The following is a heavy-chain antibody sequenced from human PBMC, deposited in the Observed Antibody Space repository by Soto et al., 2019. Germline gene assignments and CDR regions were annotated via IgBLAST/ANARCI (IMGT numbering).Heavy chain of an antibody. CDR2: INAGNGNT. Sequence: ASVKVFCKASGYTFTSYAMHWVRQAPGQRLEWMGWINAGNGNTKYSQKFQGRVTITRDTSASTAYMELSSLRSEDTAVYYCARDTIFGVVDATPGAFDIWGQGTMVTVSS. CDR1: GYTFTSYA. CDR3: ARDTIFGVVDATPGAFDI. V-gene: IGHV1-3*01. D-gene: IGHD3-3*01. J-gene: IGHJ3*02.